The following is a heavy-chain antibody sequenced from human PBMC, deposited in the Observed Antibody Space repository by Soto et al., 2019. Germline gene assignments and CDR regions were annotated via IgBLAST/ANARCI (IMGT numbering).Heavy chain of an antibody. Sequence: GGSLRLACAASGFTFSSYWMSWVRQAPGKGLERVANIKQDGSEKYYVDSVKGRFTISRDNAKNSLYLQMNSPRAEDTAVYYCARSGRKGGYSSGWYGGSNYWGQGTLVTISS. D-gene: IGHD6-19*01. V-gene: IGHV3-7*01. J-gene: IGHJ4*02. CDR1: GFTFSSYW. CDR3: ARSGRKGGYSSGWYGGSNY. CDR2: IKQDGSEK.